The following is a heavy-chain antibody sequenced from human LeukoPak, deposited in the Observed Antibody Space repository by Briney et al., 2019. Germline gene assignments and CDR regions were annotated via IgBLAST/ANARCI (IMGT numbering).Heavy chain of an antibody. V-gene: IGHV1-8*01. Sequence: ASVKVSCKASGYTFTSYDINWVRQATGQGLEWMGWMNPNSGNTGYAQKFQGRVTMTRNTSISTAYMELSSLRSEDTAVYYCARAHGAAAGYYYYGMDVWGQGTTVTVSS. CDR1: GYTFTSYD. D-gene: IGHD6-13*01. J-gene: IGHJ6*02. CDR2: MNPNSGNT. CDR3: ARAHGAAAGYYYYGMDV.